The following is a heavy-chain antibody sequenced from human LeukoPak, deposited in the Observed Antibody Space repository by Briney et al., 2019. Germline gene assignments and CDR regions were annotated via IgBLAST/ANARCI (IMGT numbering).Heavy chain of an antibody. J-gene: IGHJ4*02. D-gene: IGHD2-15*01. CDR1: GVRFSSYA. V-gene: IGHV3-23*01. Sequence: GGSLRLSCAVSGVRFSSYAMSWVRQAPGKGLEWVSSISISGDTTNYADSVKGRFTISRDNSKNTLFLQMNSLRAEDTAVYYCAKEWSPNDYWGQGTRVTVSS. CDR2: ISISGDTT. CDR3: AKEWSPNDY.